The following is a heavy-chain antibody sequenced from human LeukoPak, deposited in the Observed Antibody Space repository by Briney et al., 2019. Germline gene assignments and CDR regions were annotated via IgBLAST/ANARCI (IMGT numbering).Heavy chain of an antibody. J-gene: IGHJ4*02. CDR2: ISSSSSYT. Sequence: PGGSLRLSCAASGFTFSDYYMSWIRQAPGKGLEWVSCISSSSSYTNYADSVKGRFTISRDNAKNSLYLQMDSLRAEDTAAYYCARGGGSGTFDYWGQGTLVTVSS. CDR1: GFTFSDYY. V-gene: IGHV3-11*06. CDR3: ARGGGSGTFDY. D-gene: IGHD3-10*01.